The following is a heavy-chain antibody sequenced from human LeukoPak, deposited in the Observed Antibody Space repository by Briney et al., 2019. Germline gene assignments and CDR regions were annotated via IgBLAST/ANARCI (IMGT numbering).Heavy chain of an antibody. Sequence: MTSETLSLTCTVSGGSISSYYWSWIRQPPGKGLEWIGYIYYSGSTNYNPSLKSRVTISVDTSKNQFSLKLSSVTAADTAVYYCARLEITFGGVIASWGQGILVTVSS. D-gene: IGHD3-16*02. V-gene: IGHV4-59*08. CDR3: ARLEITFGGVIAS. J-gene: IGHJ5*02. CDR2: IYYSGST. CDR1: GGSISSYY.